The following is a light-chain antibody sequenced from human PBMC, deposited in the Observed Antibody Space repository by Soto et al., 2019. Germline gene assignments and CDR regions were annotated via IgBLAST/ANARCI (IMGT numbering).Light chain of an antibody. J-gene: IGKJ5*01. CDR3: QQYSSSPRT. V-gene: IGKV3-20*01. CDR1: QSVSSNY. Sequence: EIVLTQSPGTLSLSPGERGTLSCRASQSVSSNYLAWYQQKPGQAPRLLIYDASNRATGVPDRFSGSGSGTDFSLTISRLEPEDFAVYHCQQYSSSPRTFGQGTRLEIK. CDR2: DAS.